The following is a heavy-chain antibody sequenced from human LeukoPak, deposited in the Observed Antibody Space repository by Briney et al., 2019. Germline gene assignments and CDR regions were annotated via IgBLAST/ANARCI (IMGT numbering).Heavy chain of an antibody. CDR1: GYTFTSYY. V-gene: IGHV1-46*01. CDR2: INPSGGST. Sequence: ASVKVSCKASGYTFTSYYMHWVRQAPGQGLEWMGIINPSGGSTSYAQKFQGRVTMTRDMSTSTVYMELSSLRSEDTAVYYCARDDPYSSPSASSLDAFDIWGQGTLVTVSS. J-gene: IGHJ3*02. D-gene: IGHD6-6*01. CDR3: ARDDPYSSPSASSLDAFDI.